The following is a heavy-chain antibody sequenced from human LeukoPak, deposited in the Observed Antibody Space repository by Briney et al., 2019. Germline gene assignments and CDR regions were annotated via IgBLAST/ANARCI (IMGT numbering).Heavy chain of an antibody. D-gene: IGHD5-18*01. CDR3: ARGSGYSYGYPFDY. Sequence: SETLSLTCTVSGGSISSSSDYWGWIRQPPGKGLEWIGNIYYSGNVNYNPSLKSRVIISVDTSKSQFSLKLSSVTAADTAVYYCARGSGYSYGYPFDYWGQGTLVTVSS. CDR2: IYYSGNV. V-gene: IGHV4-39*07. J-gene: IGHJ4*02. CDR1: GGSISSSSDY.